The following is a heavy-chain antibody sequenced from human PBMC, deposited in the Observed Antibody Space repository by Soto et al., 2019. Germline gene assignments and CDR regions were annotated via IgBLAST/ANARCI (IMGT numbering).Heavy chain of an antibody. D-gene: IGHD6-13*01. J-gene: IGHJ4*01. CDR2: LYSGNWT. CDR3: VSGRTSSWYAAIDH. CDR1: GFTVSDTY. Sequence: GGSLRLSCAASGFTVSDTYMGWVRQAPGKGLEWVSTLYSGNWTYYADSVKGRFSLSRDSPKNTLYLQMNSLRAEDTAVYYCVSGRTSSWYAAIDHWGHGTLVTVSS. V-gene: IGHV3-53*01.